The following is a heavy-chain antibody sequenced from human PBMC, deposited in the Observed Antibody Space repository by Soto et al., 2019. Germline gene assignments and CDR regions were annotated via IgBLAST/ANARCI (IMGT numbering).Heavy chain of an antibody. J-gene: IGHJ4*02. CDR2: ISYDGSNN. CDR1: GFTFSSYG. D-gene: IGHD4-17*01. CDR3: ARGYGGNSAAFDY. V-gene: IGHV3-30*19. Sequence: QVQLVESGGGVVQPGRSLRLSCAASGFTFSSYGMHWVRQAPGKGLEWVTLISYDGSNNFYADSVKGRFTISRDNSKNTVYRQMNNLRTEDTAVYYCARGYGGNSAAFDYWGQGTLVTVSS.